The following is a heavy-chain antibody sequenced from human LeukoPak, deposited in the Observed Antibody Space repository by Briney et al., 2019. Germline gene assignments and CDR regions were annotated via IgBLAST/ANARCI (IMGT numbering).Heavy chain of an antibody. J-gene: IGHJ4*02. Sequence: SVKVSCKASGGTFSSYAISWVRQAPGQGLEWMGGIIPIFGTANYAQKFQGRVTITTDESTSTAYMELSSLRSEDTAVYYCAKSRLPMTTVTTHYFDYWGQGTLVTVSS. CDR3: AKSRLPMTTVTTHYFDY. CDR1: GGTFSSYA. CDR2: IIPIFGTA. V-gene: IGHV1-69*05. D-gene: IGHD4-17*01.